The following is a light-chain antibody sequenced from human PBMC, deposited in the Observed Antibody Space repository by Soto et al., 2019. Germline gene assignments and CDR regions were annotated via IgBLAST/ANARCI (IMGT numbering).Light chain of an antibody. CDR1: SSDVGGYNY. Sequence: QSALTQPASVSGSPGQSITISCTGTSSDVGGYNYVSWYQQHPGKAPKLMIYEVSNRPSGVSNRFSGSKSGNTAPLTISGLQAEDEADYYCTSYTSSRTLVFGGGTKLTVL. CDR3: TSYTSSRTLV. CDR2: EVS. V-gene: IGLV2-14*01. J-gene: IGLJ2*01.